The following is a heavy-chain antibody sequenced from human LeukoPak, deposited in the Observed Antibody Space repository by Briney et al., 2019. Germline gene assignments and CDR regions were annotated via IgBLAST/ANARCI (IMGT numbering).Heavy chain of an antibody. Sequence: QPGGSLRLSCATSGFIFSDYWMSWVRQAPGKGLEWVANINQGGSQKYYADSVKGRFTISRDNTKNSLYLQVNSLRAEDTALYYCASLSSSRPAYWGQGTLVTVSS. CDR3: ASLSSSRPAY. CDR2: INQGGSQK. CDR1: GFIFSDYW. V-gene: IGHV3-7*05. D-gene: IGHD2-2*01. J-gene: IGHJ4*02.